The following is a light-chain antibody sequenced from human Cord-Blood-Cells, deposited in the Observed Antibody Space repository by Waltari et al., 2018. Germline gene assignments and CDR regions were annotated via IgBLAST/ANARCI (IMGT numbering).Light chain of an antibody. CDR2: EVS. CDR1: SSNVVGCNH. J-gene: IGLJ3*02. V-gene: IGLV2-14*01. Sequence: QSALTQPPSVSGSPGQSITISCTGTSSNVVGCNHLSWYQQHPGKTPKLMIYEVSNRPAGVSNLFSGSKSGNTASLTISGLQAEDEADYYCSSYTSSSTRVFGGGTKLTVL. CDR3: SSYTSSSTRV.